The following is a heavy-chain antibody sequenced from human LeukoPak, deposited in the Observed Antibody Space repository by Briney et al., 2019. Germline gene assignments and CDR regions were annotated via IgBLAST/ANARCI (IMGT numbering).Heavy chain of an antibody. CDR3: ARHDGLSSHTSFYYYYYYMDV. Sequence: PSETLSLTCAVSGYSISSGYYWGWIRQPPGKGLEWIGSIYHSGSTYYNPSLKSRVTVSVDTSKNQFSLKLSSVTAADTAVYYCARHDGLSSHTSFYYYYYYMDVWGKGTTVTVSS. D-gene: IGHD2-2*02. CDR2: IYHSGST. V-gene: IGHV4-38-2*01. CDR1: GYSISSGYY. J-gene: IGHJ6*03.